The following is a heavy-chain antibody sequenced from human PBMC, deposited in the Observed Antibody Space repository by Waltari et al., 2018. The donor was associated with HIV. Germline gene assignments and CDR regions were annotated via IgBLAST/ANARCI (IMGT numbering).Heavy chain of an antibody. CDR3: APRDYGDYQFDY. J-gene: IGHJ4*02. CDR1: GGSIISNVYY. CDR2: VYYSGST. D-gene: IGHD4-17*01. Sequence: QLQLQESGPGLVKPSETLSLTCTVSGGSIISNVYYWGWIRQPPGKGLEWIGSVYYSGSTSHTPTLMRRVTISVDTSKNQFYLRLRSVTAADTAVYYCAPRDYGDYQFDYWGRGTLVTVSS. V-gene: IGHV4-39*01.